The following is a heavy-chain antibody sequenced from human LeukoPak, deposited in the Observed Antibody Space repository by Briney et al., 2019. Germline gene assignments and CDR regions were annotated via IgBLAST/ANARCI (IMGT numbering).Heavy chain of an antibody. J-gene: IGHJ4*02. Sequence: GGSLRLSCAASGSTFSSYGMHWVRQAPGKGLEWVAVISYDGSNKYYADSVKGRFTISRDNSKNTLYLQMNSLRAEDTAVYYCAKDLVGAPQFDYWGQGTLVTVSS. CDR2: ISYDGSNK. D-gene: IGHD1-26*01. CDR1: GSTFSSYG. CDR3: AKDLVGAPQFDY. V-gene: IGHV3-30*18.